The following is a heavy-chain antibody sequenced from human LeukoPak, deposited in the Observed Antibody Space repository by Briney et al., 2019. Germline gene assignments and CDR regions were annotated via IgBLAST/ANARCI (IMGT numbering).Heavy chain of an antibody. Sequence: ASVRVSCTASGYTFTGYYMHWVRQAPGQGLEWMGCINPNSGGTNYAHKFQGWVTITRDTSISTAYMELSRLRSDDTAVYYCARDPGDYWGQGTLVTVSS. CDR1: GYTFTGYY. CDR3: ARDPGDY. J-gene: IGHJ4*02. D-gene: IGHD3-10*01. V-gene: IGHV1-2*04. CDR2: INPNSGGT.